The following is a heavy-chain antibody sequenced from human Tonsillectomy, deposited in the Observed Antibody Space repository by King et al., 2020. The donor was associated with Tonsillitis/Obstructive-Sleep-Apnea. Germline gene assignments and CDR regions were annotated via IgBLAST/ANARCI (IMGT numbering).Heavy chain of an antibody. CDR1: GFTFSTYE. Sequence: VQLVESGGGLVQPGGSLRLSCAASGFTFSTYEMNWVRQAPGKGLEWISYISSSGSIIYYADSLKGRFTISRDSAKNSLYLEMNSLRAEDTAVYYCARDEATVTIYGMDVWGQGTTVTVSS. V-gene: IGHV3-48*03. J-gene: IGHJ6*02. D-gene: IGHD4-11*01. CDR3: ARDEATVTIYGMDV. CDR2: ISSSGSII.